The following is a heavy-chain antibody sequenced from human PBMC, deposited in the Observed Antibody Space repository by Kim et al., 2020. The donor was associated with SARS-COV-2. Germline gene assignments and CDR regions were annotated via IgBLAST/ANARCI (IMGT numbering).Heavy chain of an antibody. CDR2: ISYEGSTA. CDR3: ARSGAEYPPLDY. Sequence: GGSLRLSCAASRFMFDNYIMNWVRQAPGKGLEWVAVISYEGSTAYYGDSVKGRFSISRDNSRNTLFLQMNSLRGDDTAIYYCARSGAEYPPLDYWGQGTL. D-gene: IGHD1-26*01. CDR1: RFMFDNYI. V-gene: IGHV3-30*03. J-gene: IGHJ4*02.